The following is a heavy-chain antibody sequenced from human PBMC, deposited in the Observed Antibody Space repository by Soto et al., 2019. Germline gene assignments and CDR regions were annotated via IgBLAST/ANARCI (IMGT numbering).Heavy chain of an antibody. J-gene: IGHJ6*02. D-gene: IGHD2-2*01. CDR1: GGTFSSYA. CDR2: IIPIFGTA. Sequence: QVQLVQSGAEVKKPGSSVKVSCKASGGTFSSYAISWVRQAPGQGLEWMGGIIPIFGTANYAQKLQGRVTITADEATSTAYMELSSLRSEDTAVYYCARHVPAAGYDYGMDVWGQGTTVTVSS. V-gene: IGHV1-69*12. CDR3: ARHVPAAGYDYGMDV.